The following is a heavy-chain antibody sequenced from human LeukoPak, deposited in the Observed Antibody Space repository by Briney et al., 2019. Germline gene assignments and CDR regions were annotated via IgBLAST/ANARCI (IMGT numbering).Heavy chain of an antibody. CDR1: GGSISSGGYY. CDR2: IYYSGST. V-gene: IGHV4-31*03. CDR3: ARDKAGTRDY. Sequence: SQTLSLTCTVSGGSISSGGYYWSWIRQHPGKGLEWIGYIYYSGSTYYNPSLKSRVTMSVDTSKNQFSLRLSSVTAADTAVYYCARDKAGTRDYWGQGTLVTVSS. D-gene: IGHD6-19*01. J-gene: IGHJ4*02.